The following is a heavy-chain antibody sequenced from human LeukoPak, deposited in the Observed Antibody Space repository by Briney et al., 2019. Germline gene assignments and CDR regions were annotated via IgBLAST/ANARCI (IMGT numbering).Heavy chain of an antibody. D-gene: IGHD2-15*01. CDR2: IYYSGTT. J-gene: IGHJ4*02. CDR1: GASISSGGYF. CDR3: ARGGGSGYYFDY. V-gene: IGHV4-31*03. Sequence: SETLSLTCTVSGASISSGGYFWTWIRQRPGKGLEWIGYIYYSGTTYYNPSLNSRVALSVDTSKNQFSLKVNSVTAADTAVYYCARGGGSGYYFDYWGQGTLVTVSS.